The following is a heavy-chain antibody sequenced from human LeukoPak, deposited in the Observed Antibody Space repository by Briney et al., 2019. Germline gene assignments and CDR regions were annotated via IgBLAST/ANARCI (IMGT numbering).Heavy chain of an antibody. V-gene: IGHV3-7*01. CDR1: GFTFSSYW. CDR3: ARESQQLVRYYYYYYYMDV. CDR2: IKQDGSEK. Sequence: GGSLRLSCGASGFTFSSYWMSWVRQAPGKGLEWVANIKQDGSEKYYVDSVKGRFTISRDNAKNSLYLQMNSLRAEDTAVYYCARESQQLVRYYYYYYYMDVWGKGTTVTVSS. D-gene: IGHD6-13*01. J-gene: IGHJ6*03.